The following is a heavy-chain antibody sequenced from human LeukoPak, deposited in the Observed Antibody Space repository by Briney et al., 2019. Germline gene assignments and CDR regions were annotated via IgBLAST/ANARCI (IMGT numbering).Heavy chain of an antibody. V-gene: IGHV4-4*07. J-gene: IGHJ5*02. D-gene: IGHD3-3*01. CDR3: ARDPTTFTTIFDP. CDR1: GVSISAYY. Sequence: SETLSLTCSVSGVSISAYYWSWIRQSAGNRLEWIGRIYPGEGIYATATTSYNPSFKSRVTMSGDTSKNQLSLKLSSVTAADTAVYYWARDPTTFTTIFDPWGQEILVPVPS. CDR2: IYPGEGIYATATT.